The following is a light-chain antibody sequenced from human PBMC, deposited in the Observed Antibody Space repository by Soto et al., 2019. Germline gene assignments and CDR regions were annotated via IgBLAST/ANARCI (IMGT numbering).Light chain of an antibody. CDR2: GSF. Sequence: EVVMTQSPATLSVSPGESATLSCRASQTVSSNLAWYQQKPGQAPRLLIDGSFTRATGVPARFSASRSGTEFTLTITSPQSEDFALYFCQKFNNLPYSFGQGTKLEIK. CDR1: QTVSSN. CDR3: QKFNNLPYS. V-gene: IGKV3-15*01. J-gene: IGKJ2*03.